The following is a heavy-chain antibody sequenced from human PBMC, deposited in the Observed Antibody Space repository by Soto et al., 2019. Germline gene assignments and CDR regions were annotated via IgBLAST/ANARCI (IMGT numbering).Heavy chain of an antibody. J-gene: IGHJ3*02. CDR2: ISATGGGT. Sequence: SCKASGVTFSSYAISWVRQAPGKGLEWVSLISATGGGTYYADSVKGRFTISRDNSKNTLYLQMNSLRAEDTAVYYCAKDSRMGATFDAFDIWGQGTMVTVSS. CDR3: AKDSRMGATFDAFDI. V-gene: IGHV3-23*01. D-gene: IGHD1-26*01. CDR1: GVTFSSYA.